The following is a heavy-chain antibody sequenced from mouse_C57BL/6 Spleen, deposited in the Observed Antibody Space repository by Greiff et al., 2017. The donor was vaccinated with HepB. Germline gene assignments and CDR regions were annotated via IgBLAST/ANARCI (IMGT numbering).Heavy chain of an antibody. D-gene: IGHD1-1*01. V-gene: IGHV3-6*01. Sequence: EVKLMESGPGLVKPSQSLSLTCSVTGYSITSGYYWNWIRQFPGNKLEWMGYISYDGNNNYNPSLKNPISITRDTSKNQFFLKLNSVTTEDTATYYCARGGYYGSFDYWGQGTTLTVSS. J-gene: IGHJ2*01. CDR2: ISYDGNN. CDR1: GYSITSGYY. CDR3: ARGGYYGSFDY.